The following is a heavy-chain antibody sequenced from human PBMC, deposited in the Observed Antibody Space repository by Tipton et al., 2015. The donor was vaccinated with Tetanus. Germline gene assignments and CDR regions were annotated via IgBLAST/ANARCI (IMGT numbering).Heavy chain of an antibody. J-gene: IGHJ5*02. Sequence: TLSLTCSVSGASISSGGYFWNWIRHRPGKGLEWIGYTYYSGSTFYNPSLKSRVTISVDTSNNQFSLRLSSVTAADTGVYYCARDQGGGRVARLNWFGPWGQGALVTVSS. V-gene: IGHV4-31*03. D-gene: IGHD3-16*01. CDR3: ARDQGGGRVARLNWFGP. CDR1: GASISSGGYF. CDR2: TYYSGST.